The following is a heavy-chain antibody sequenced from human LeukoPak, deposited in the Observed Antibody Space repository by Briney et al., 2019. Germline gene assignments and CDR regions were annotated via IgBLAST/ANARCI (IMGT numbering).Heavy chain of an antibody. D-gene: IGHD3-10*01. CDR1: GASISGSGYY. V-gene: IGHV4-39*01. J-gene: IGHJ6*03. Sequence: PSETLSLTCTVSGASISGSGYYWGWIRQPPGKGLEWIGSIYDSGSTYYNASLQSRVTISIDTSKNQFSLRLSSVTATDTAVYYCARQLYSSGSYYAPMDVWGKGTTVTISS. CDR3: ARQLYSSGSYYAPMDV. CDR2: IYDSGST.